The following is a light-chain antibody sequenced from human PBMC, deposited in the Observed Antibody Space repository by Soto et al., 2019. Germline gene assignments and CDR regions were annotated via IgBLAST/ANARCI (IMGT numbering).Light chain of an antibody. CDR1: SSDVGGYNY. CDR2: EVS. Sequence: QSALAQPASVSGSPGQSITISCTGTSSDVGGYNYVSWYQQPPGKAPKLIIYEVSNRPSGVSNRFSGSKSGNTASLTISGLQAEDEADYYCGSYTSRSTYVFGTGTKVTVL. J-gene: IGLJ1*01. V-gene: IGLV2-14*01. CDR3: GSYTSRSTYV.